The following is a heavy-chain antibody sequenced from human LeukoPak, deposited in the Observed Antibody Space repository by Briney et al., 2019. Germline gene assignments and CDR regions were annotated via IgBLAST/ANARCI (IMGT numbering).Heavy chain of an antibody. CDR1: GGTINDYA. CDR2: IIPLFGTV. CDR3: ATPPPGYSFSNHYYYMDA. Sequence: GASVKVSCKPSGGTINDYAVCWVRQAPGQGLEWMARIIPLFGTVNYAQKFQDRLTVSADKSTNTAHMELSSLRFEDTAIYYCATPPPGYSFSNHYYYMDAWGRGTTVTVSS. J-gene: IGHJ6*03. D-gene: IGHD1-1*01. V-gene: IGHV1-69*06.